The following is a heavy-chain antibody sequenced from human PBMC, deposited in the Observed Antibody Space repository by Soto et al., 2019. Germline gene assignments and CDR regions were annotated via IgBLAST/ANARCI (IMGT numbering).Heavy chain of an antibody. CDR2: INSDGSST. J-gene: IGHJ4*02. V-gene: IGHV3-74*01. CDR3: ASLAPEISGHYDFWSGYPKTDY. CDR1: GFTFSSYW. D-gene: IGHD3-3*01. Sequence: PGGSLRLSCAASGFTFSSYWMHWVRQAPGKGLVWVSRINSDGSSTSYADSVKGRFTISRDNAKNTLYLQMNSLRAEDTAVYYCASLAPEISGHYDFWSGYPKTDYWGQGTLVTVSS.